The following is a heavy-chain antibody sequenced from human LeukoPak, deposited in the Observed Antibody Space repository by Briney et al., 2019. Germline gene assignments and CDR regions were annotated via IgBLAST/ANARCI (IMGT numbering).Heavy chain of an antibody. Sequence: WASVKVSCKASGYTFTSYAISWVRQAPGQGLEWMGGIIPIFGTANYAQKFQGRVTITVDESTSTVYMELSSLRSEDTAVYYCARASYGSAYYYGMDVWGQGTTVTVSS. V-gene: IGHV1-69*13. CDR3: ARASYGSAYYYGMDV. CDR2: IIPIFGTA. J-gene: IGHJ6*02. D-gene: IGHD3-10*01. CDR1: GYTFTSYA.